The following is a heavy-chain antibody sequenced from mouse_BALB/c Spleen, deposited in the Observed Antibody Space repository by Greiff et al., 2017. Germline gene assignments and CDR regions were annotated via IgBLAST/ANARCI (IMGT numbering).Heavy chain of an antibody. Sequence: QVQLKESGPGLVAPSPCLSISCTVSGFSFTSYCVHWVRQPPGKGLEWLGVIWAGGSTNYNSALMSRLSISKDNSKSQVFLKMNSLQTDDTAMSYGARDRYDGYYSDAMDDWGQGTSVTVSA. CDR2: IWAGGST. D-gene: IGHD2-3*01. V-gene: IGHV2-9*02. CDR3: ARDRYDGYYSDAMDD. CDR1: GFSFTSYC. J-gene: IGHJ4*01.